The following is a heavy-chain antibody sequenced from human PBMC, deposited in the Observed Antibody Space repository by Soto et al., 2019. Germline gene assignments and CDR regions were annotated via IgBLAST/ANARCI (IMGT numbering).Heavy chain of an antibody. CDR1: GYTFTSYG. J-gene: IGHJ6*03. Sequence: ASVKVSCKASGYTFTSYGISWVRQAPGQGLEWMGWISAYNGNTNYAQKLQGRVTMTTDTFTSTAYMELRSLRSDDTAVYYCARVDGFDSSGKTYYYYYMDVWGKGTTVTFSS. V-gene: IGHV1-18*01. D-gene: IGHD6-19*01. CDR3: ARVDGFDSSGKTYYYYYMDV. CDR2: ISAYNGNT.